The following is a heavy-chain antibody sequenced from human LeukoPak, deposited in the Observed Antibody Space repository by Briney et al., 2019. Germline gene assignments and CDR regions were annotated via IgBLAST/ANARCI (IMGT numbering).Heavy chain of an antibody. CDR2: INPNSGGT. J-gene: IGHJ4*02. V-gene: IGHV1-2*02. D-gene: IGHD6-13*01. Sequence: ASVKVSCKASGYTFTGYYMHWVRQAPGQGLEWMGWINPNSGGTNYAQKFQGRVTMTRDTSISTAYMELSRLRSDDTARYYRARVPQLVQYFDYWGQGTLVTVSS. CDR1: GYTFTGYY. CDR3: ARVPQLVQYFDY.